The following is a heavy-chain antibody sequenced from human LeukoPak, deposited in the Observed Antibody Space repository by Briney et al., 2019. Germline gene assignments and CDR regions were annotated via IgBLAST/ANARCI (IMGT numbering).Heavy chain of an antibody. D-gene: IGHD2-2*01. J-gene: IGHJ4*02. CDR3: ARDVGSSLHS. CDR2: ISSDGTST. Sequence: GGSLRLSCAASGFTFGSSYMHWVRQDPGKGLVWVSCISSDGTSTNYADSVKGRFTISRDNPKNTVCLQMNSLRAEDTAVYYYARDVGSSLHSWGQGTLVIVSS. V-gene: IGHV3-74*01. CDR1: GFTFGSSY.